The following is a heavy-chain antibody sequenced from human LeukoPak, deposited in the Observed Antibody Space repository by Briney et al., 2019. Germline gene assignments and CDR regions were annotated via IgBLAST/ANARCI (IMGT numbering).Heavy chain of an antibody. CDR1: GGSISSDIFY. CDR3: AMSNSVIRFDY. V-gene: IGHV4-61*02. CDR2: ISTNGNT. J-gene: IGHJ4*02. Sequence: KTSQTLSLTCTVSGGSISSDIFYWSWIRQPAGKGLEWIGRISTNGNTNYNPSLKSRVTISVDTCKNQFSLILNSVTAADTAVYYCAMSNSVIRFDYWGQGTLVTVSS. D-gene: IGHD2/OR15-2a*01.